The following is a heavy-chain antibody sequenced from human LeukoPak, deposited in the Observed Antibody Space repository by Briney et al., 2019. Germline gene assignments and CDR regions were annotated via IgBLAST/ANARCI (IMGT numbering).Heavy chain of an antibody. CDR2: IKEGGSEK. CDR3: ARDTYDSSGYHFYYMDV. D-gene: IGHD3-22*01. Sequence: GGSLRLSCAVSGFTFNTYWMSWVRQAPGKGLEWVANIKEGGSEKHYGDSVRGRFTISRDNAKNSLYLRMNSLRAEDTALYFCARDTYDSSGYHFYYMDVWGKGTTVTVSS. J-gene: IGHJ6*03. V-gene: IGHV3-7*01. CDR1: GFTFNTYW.